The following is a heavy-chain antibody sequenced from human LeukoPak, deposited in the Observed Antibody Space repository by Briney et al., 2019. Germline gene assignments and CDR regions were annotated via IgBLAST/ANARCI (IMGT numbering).Heavy chain of an antibody. CDR2: IYTTGRT. CDR3: AKILGSGVWYGFDI. D-gene: IGHD7-27*01. J-gene: IGHJ3*02. CDR1: GGSVNSYY. Sequence: SETLSLTCSVSGGSVNSYYWSWIRQPPGKGLGWIGYIYTTGRTNYNPSLKSRVTISVDTSKNQFSLKLSSVTAADTAVYYCAKILGSGVWYGFDIWGQGPMVTVSS. V-gene: IGHV4-4*09.